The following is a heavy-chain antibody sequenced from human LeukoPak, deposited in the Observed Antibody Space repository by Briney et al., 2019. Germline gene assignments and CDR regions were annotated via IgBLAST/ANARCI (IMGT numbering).Heavy chain of an antibody. CDR1: GYSFTSYW. CDR3: ARLQYCGGDCYLTNFDY. V-gene: IGHV5-51*01. Sequence: GESLKISCKGSGYSFTSYWIGWVRQMPGKGLEWMGIIYPGDSDTRYSPSFQGQVTISAGKSISTAYLQWSSLKASDTAMYYCARLQYCGGDCYLTNFDYWGQGTLVTVSS. J-gene: IGHJ4*02. D-gene: IGHD2-21*02. CDR2: IYPGDSDT.